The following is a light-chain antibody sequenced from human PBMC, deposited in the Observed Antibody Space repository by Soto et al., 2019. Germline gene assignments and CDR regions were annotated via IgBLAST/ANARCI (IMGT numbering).Light chain of an antibody. CDR1: QSVFVSSNKKNY. Sequence: DIVLTQSPDSLAVSLGERATISCKSSQSVFVSSNKKNYIAWYQQKPGQPPTMLFSGASNRASGVPDRFSGSGSETDFTLTISSLQPEDVAVYFCQQCYKDPPTFGPGTKVELK. V-gene: IGKV4-1*01. CDR2: GAS. CDR3: QQCYKDPPT. J-gene: IGKJ3*01.